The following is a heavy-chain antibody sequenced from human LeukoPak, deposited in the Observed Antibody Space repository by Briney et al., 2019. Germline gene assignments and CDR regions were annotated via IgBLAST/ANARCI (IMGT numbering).Heavy chain of an antibody. CDR1: GFTFSSYS. J-gene: IGHJ5*02. Sequence: GGSLRLSCAASGFTFSSYSMNWVRQAPGKGLERVSSISSSSSYIYYADSVKGRFTISRDNAKNSLYLQMNSLRAEDTAVYYCARYLSPYYDFWSGYQNYNWFDPWGQGTLVTVSS. CDR2: ISSSSSYI. CDR3: ARYLSPYYDFWSGYQNYNWFDP. V-gene: IGHV3-21*01. D-gene: IGHD3-3*01.